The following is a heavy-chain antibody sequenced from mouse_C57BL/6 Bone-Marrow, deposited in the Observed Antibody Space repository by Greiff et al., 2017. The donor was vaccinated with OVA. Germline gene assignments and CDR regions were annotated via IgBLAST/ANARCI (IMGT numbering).Heavy chain of an antibody. Sequence: QVQLQQPGAELVKPGASVKLSCKASGYTFTSYWMHWVKQRPGQGLEWIGMIHPNRGSTNYNEKFKSKATLTVDKSSSTAYMQLSTLTSEDSAVYYCARAHLVSSPCVAYWGQGTLVTVSA. CDR3: ARAHLVSSPCVAY. CDR2: IHPNRGST. CDR1: GYTFTSYW. V-gene: IGHV1-64*01. D-gene: IGHD6-1*01. J-gene: IGHJ3*01.